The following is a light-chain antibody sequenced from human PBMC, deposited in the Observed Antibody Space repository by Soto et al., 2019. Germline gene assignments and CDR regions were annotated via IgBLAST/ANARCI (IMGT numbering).Light chain of an antibody. V-gene: IGLV2-14*01. CDR3: SAYTTSNTLI. Sequence: QSVLTQPASVSGSPGQSVTISCTGTSSDVGGYDYVSWYQQHPGTAPKLILYEVNNRPSGVSNRFSGSESGNTASLIISGLQTEDEANYYCSAYTTSNTLIFGTGTKVTVL. CDR1: SSDVGGYDY. CDR2: EVN. J-gene: IGLJ1*01.